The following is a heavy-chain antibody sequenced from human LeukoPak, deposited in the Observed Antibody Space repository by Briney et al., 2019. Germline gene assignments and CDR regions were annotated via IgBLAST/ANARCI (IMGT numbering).Heavy chain of an antibody. CDR1: GYTFTDYY. CDR2: INPNSGGT. D-gene: IGHD6-13*01. CDR3: AREKPAAGGPCSPP. J-gene: IGHJ5*02. V-gene: IGHV1-2*02. Sequence: ASVKVSCKASGYTFTDYYMHWVRQAPGQGLEWMGWINPNSGGTNYAQQFQGRVTMTRDTSISTAYMELSNLRSDDTAVYYCAREKPAAGGPCSPPGAQEPLSTV.